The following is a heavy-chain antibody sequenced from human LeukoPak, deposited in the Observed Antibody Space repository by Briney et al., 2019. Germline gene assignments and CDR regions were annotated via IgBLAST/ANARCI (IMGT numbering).Heavy chain of an antibody. V-gene: IGHV1-69*06. CDR2: IIHIFGTA. Sequence: SVKVSCKASGCTFSSYAISWVRQAPGQGLEWMGGIIHIFGTANYAQKFQGRVTITADKSTSTAYIELSSLRSEDTAVYYCARDSGDGYKSYYYYYMDVWGKGTTVTVSS. CDR3: ARDSGDGYKSYYYYYMDV. CDR1: GCTFSSYA. J-gene: IGHJ6*03. D-gene: IGHD5-24*01.